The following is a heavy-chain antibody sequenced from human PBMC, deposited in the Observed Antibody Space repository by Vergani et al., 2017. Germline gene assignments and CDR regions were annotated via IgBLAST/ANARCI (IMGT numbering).Heavy chain of an antibody. Sequence: QLQLQESGPGLVKPSETLSLTCTVSGGSISSSSYYWGWIRQPPGKGLEWIGSIYYSGSTYYNPSLKSRVTISVDTSKNQFSLKLSSVTAADTAVYYCASWGYIVATGGGNYWGQGTLVTVSS. CDR2: IYYSGST. CDR3: ASWGYIVATGGGNY. D-gene: IGHD5-12*01. V-gene: IGHV4-39*01. J-gene: IGHJ4*02. CDR1: GGSISSSSYY.